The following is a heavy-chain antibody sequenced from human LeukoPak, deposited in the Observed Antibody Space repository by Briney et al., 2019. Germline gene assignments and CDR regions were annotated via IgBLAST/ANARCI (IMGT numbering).Heavy chain of an antibody. J-gene: IGHJ2*01. V-gene: IGHV1-2*02. CDR1: GYIFTGYY. D-gene: IGHD4-23*01. CDR3: ARDRTTVVTHYWYFDL. Sequence: ASVKVSCKASGYIFTGYYMHWVRQAPGQGLEWLGWINPNSGGTNYAQKFQGRVTMTRDTSISTAYMELSSLRSEDTAVYYCARDRTTVVTHYWYFDLWGRGTLVTVSS. CDR2: INPNSGGT.